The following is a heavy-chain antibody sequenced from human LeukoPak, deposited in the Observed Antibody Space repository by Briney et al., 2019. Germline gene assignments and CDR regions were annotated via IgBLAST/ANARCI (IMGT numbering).Heavy chain of an antibody. V-gene: IGHV1-69*13. Sequence: SVKVSCKASGGTFSSYAISWVRQAPGQGLEWRGGIIPIFGTANYAQKFQRRVTITADESTSTAYMELSSLRSEDTAVYYCARDRDYYDSSGPSGFDYWGQGTMVTVSS. CDR2: IIPIFGTA. J-gene: IGHJ4*02. CDR1: GGTFSSYA. D-gene: IGHD3-22*01. CDR3: ARDRDYYDSSGPSGFDY.